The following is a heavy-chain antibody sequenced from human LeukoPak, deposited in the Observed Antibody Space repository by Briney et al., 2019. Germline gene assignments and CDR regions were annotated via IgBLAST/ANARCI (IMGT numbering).Heavy chain of an antibody. J-gene: IGHJ4*02. Sequence: SETLSLTCAVYGGSFSGYYWSWIRQPPGKGLEWIGEINHSGSTNYNPSLKSRVTISVDTSKNQFSLKLSSVTAADTAVYYCARVSAYTYGAGYYYDYWGQGTLVTVSS. CDR2: INHSGST. CDR3: ARVSAYTYGAGYYYDY. CDR1: GGSFSGYY. V-gene: IGHV4-34*01. D-gene: IGHD5-18*01.